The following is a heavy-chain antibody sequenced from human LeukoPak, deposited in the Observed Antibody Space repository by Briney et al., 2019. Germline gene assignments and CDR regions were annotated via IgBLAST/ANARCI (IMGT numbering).Heavy chain of an antibody. J-gene: IGHJ4*02. D-gene: IGHD5-24*01. CDR1: GFAFSKYT. CDR2: IGIDSGNT. CDR3: ARDYKYAFDN. Sequence: GGSLRPSCAASGFAFSKYTMNWVRQAPGKGLEWISYIGIDSGNTNYADSVKGRFTISGDKAKNSLYLQMNSLRVEDTAVYYCARDYKYAFDNWGQGTLVTVSS. V-gene: IGHV3-48*01.